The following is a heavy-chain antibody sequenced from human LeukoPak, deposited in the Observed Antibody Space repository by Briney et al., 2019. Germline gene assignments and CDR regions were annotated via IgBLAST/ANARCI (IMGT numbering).Heavy chain of an antibody. CDR3: ARVGRDYYDSSGYSLLLYYFDY. CDR2: ISAYNGNT. J-gene: IGHJ4*02. Sequence: VASVEVSCKASGYTFTSYGISWVRQAPGQGLEWMGWISAYNGNTNYAQKLQGRVTMTTDTSTSTAYMELRSLRSDDTAVYYRARVGRDYYDSSGYSLLLYYFDYWGQGTLVTVSS. CDR1: GYTFTSYG. V-gene: IGHV1-18*01. D-gene: IGHD3-22*01.